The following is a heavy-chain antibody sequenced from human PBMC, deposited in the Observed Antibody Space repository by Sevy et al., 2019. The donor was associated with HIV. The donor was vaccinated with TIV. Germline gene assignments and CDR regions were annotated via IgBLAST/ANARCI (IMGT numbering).Heavy chain of an antibody. V-gene: IGHV3-23*01. CDR1: GFSFSDYA. J-gene: IGHJ4*02. Sequence: GGSLRRSCAASGFSFSDYAMSWVCQAPGKGLEWVSSMSGSGGRTYYADSGKGRFTISRDNSKNTLYLQMNSLGAGDTAVYYCAKDEDLEMPTVFDYWGQGTLVTVSS. CDR3: AKDEDLEMPTVFDY. CDR2: MSGSGGRT. D-gene: IGHD4-4*01.